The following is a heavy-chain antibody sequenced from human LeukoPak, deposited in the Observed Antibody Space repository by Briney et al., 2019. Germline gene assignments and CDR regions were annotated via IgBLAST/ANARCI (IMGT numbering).Heavy chain of an antibody. D-gene: IGHD4-17*01. CDR1: GGTFSSYA. Sequence: ASVKVSCKASGGTFSSYAISWVRQAPGQGLEWMGRIIPILGIANYAQKFQGRVTITADKSTSTAYMEVRSLRSDDTAVYYCARGLRYGDYLAPLDYWGQGTLVTVSS. CDR3: ARGLRYGDYLAPLDY. CDR2: IIPILGIA. V-gene: IGHV1-69*04. J-gene: IGHJ4*02.